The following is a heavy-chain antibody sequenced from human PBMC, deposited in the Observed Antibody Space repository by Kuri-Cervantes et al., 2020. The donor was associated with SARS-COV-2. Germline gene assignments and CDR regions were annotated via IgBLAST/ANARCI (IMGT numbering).Heavy chain of an antibody. J-gene: IGHJ3*01. CDR2: IHYRETT. CDR3: ARWPPGSYRPHDAFDV. V-gene: IGHV4-39*01. D-gene: IGHD1-26*01. Sequence: SETLSLTCTVSGGSISGSGYYWAWIRQPQGKGLEWIGHIHYRETTYSNPSLKSRATISIDTSKNQFSLKLNSVTAADTAVYSCARWPPGSYRPHDAFDVWGQGTMVTVSS. CDR1: GGSISGSGYY.